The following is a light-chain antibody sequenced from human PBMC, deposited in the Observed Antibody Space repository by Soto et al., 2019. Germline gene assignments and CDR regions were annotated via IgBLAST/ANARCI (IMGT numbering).Light chain of an antibody. V-gene: IGLV1-44*01. CDR1: SSNIGSNP. CDR3: AAWDDSLSVV. CDR2: SNN. Sequence: QSVLTQPPSASGTPGQRVTISCSGSSSNIGSNPVHWYQQLPGTAPTLLIYSNNQRPSGVPDRFSGSKSDTSASLAISGLQSEDEADYYCAAWDDSLSVVFGGGTQLTVL. J-gene: IGLJ2*01.